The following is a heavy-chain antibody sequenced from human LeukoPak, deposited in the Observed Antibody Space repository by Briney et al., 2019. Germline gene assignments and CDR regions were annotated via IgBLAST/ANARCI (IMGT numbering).Heavy chain of an antibody. V-gene: IGHV1-2*02. J-gene: IGHJ4*02. D-gene: IGHD6-6*01. Sequence: ASVKISCKASGYTFPGYYMHWVRHAPGQGLEWMGWINPNSGVTNYAQKFQGRVTMTRDTSISTAYMELSRLRSDDTAVYYCAREHSSSSGKVFDYWGQGNLVTVSS. CDR3: AREHSSSSGKVFDY. CDR1: GYTFPGYY. CDR2: INPNSGVT.